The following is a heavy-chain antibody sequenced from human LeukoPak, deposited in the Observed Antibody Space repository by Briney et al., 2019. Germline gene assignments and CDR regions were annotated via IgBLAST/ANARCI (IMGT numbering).Heavy chain of an antibody. J-gene: IGHJ3*01. V-gene: IGHV4-59*08. Sequence: SETLSLTCTVSGGSMSYSYWSWIRQPPGKGLEWLGYIYFTGSSKPNPSVRSRVTISLDTSKNQLSLRLTSVTAADTAVYYCARRRQITYFSPYAFDLWGQGTMVTVSS. D-gene: IGHD2/OR15-2a*01. CDR1: GGSMSYSY. CDR3: ARRRQITYFSPYAFDL. CDR2: IYFTGSS.